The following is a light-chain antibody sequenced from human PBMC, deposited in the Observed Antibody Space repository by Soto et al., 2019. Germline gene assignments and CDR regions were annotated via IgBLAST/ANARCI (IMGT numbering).Light chain of an antibody. CDR3: SSYAGSNIL. Sequence: QSALTQPPSASGSPGQSVTISCTGTSSDVGGYDYVSWYQQHPGKAPKLMIYEVDTRPSGVPDRFSGSKSDNTASLTVSGLQTDDEADYYCSSYAGSNILFGTGTKVTVL. J-gene: IGLJ1*01. CDR2: EVD. V-gene: IGLV2-8*01. CDR1: SSDVGGYDY.